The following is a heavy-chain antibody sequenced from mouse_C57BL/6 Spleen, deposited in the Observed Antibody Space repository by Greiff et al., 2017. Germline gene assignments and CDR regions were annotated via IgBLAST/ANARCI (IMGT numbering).Heavy chain of an antibody. CDR3: ARPYYYGSRYYFDY. Sequence: EVQLQQSGPELVKPGASVKISCKASGYTFTDYYMNWVKQSHGKSLEWIGDINPNNGGTSYNQKFKGKATLTVDKSSSTAYMELRSLTSEDSAVYYCARPYYYGSRYYFDYWGQGTTLTVSS. D-gene: IGHD1-1*01. J-gene: IGHJ2*01. V-gene: IGHV1-26*01. CDR2: INPNNGGT. CDR1: GYTFTDYY.